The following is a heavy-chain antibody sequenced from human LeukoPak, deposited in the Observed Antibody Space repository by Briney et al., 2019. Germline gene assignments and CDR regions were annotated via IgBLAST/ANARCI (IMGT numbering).Heavy chain of an antibody. CDR1: GGSISSYY. Sequence: SETLSLTCTVSGGSISSYYWSWIRQPPGKGLEWIGYIHYSGSTNYNPSLKSRVTISVDTSKNQFSLKLSSVTAADTAVYYCARGVVSGWNYYYYGMDVWGQGTTVTVSS. CDR2: IHYSGST. D-gene: IGHD6-19*01. V-gene: IGHV4-59*01. J-gene: IGHJ6*02. CDR3: ARGVVSGWNYYYYGMDV.